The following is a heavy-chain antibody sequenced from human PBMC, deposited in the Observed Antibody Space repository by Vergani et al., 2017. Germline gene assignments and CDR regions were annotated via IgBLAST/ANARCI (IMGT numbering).Heavy chain of an antibody. Sequence: QVQLQESGPGLVKPSQTLSLTCTVSGGSISSGSYYWSWIRQPAGKGLEWIGRIYTSGSTNYNPSLKSRVTISVDTSKNQFSLKLSSVTAADTAVYYCARDTWFGYGGNTYNWFDPWGQGTLVTVSS. CDR1: GGSISSGSYY. V-gene: IGHV4-61*02. D-gene: IGHD4-23*01. J-gene: IGHJ5*02. CDR3: ARDTWFGYGGNTYNWFDP. CDR2: IYTSGST.